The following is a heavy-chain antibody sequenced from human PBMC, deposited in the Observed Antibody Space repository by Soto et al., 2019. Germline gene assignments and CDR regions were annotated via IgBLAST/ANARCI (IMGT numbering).Heavy chain of an antibody. J-gene: IGHJ4*02. V-gene: IGHV3-30*03. D-gene: IGHD1-1*01. CDR3: ARNWNYPDY. CDR1: GFTFSGFG. CDR2: ISSDGNNK. Sequence: QVQLVESGGGVVQPGRSLRLSCAASGFTFSGFGMHWVRQASGKGLEWVAVISSDGNNKYYVDSVKGRFTISRDKSKQTLHLEMNSLSAEDTAVYFCARNWNYPDYWGQGTLVTVSS.